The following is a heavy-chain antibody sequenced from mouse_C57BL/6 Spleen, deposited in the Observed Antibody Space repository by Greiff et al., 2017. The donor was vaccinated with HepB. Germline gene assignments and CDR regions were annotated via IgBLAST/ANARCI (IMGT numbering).Heavy chain of an antibody. D-gene: IGHD2-3*01. CDR2: ISGGGGNT. CDR3: ARNDGYYGGDY. V-gene: IGHV5-9*01. CDR1: GFTFSSYT. Sequence: EVKLMESGGGLVKPGGSLKLSCAASGFTFSSYTMSWVRQTPEKRLEWVATISGGGGNTYYPDSVKGRFTISRDNAKNTLYLQMSSLRSEDTALYYCARNDGYYGGDYWGQGTTLTVSS. J-gene: IGHJ2*01.